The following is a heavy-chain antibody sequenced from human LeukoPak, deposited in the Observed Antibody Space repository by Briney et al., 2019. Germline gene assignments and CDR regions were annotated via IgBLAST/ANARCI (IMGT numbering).Heavy chain of an antibody. J-gene: IGHJ5*02. Sequence: SSVKVSCKASGGTFSSYAISWVRQAPGQGLEWMGRIIPIFGTANYAQKFQGRVTITTDESTSTAYMELSSLGSEDTAVYSCARWLQFGAEGWFDPWGQGTLVTVSS. CDR3: ARWLQFGAEGWFDP. D-gene: IGHD5-24*01. CDR1: GGTFSSYA. CDR2: IIPIFGTA. V-gene: IGHV1-69*05.